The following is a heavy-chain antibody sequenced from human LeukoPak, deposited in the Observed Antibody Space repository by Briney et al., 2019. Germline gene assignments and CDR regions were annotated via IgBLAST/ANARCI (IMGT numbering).Heavy chain of an antibody. Sequence: SETLSLTCAVYGGSFSGYYWSWIRQPPGKGLEWIGEINHSGSTNYNPSLKSRVTISVDTSKNQFSLKLSSVTAADTAVYYCARHEYDAFDIWGQGTMVTVSS. D-gene: IGHD6-6*01. V-gene: IGHV4-34*01. J-gene: IGHJ3*02. CDR3: ARHEYDAFDI. CDR2: INHSGST. CDR1: GGSFSGYY.